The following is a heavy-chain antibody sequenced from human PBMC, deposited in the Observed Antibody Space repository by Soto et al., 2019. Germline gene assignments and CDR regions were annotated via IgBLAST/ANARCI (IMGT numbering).Heavy chain of an antibody. Sequence: QVQLVQSGAEVKKPGASVKVSCKASGYTFTSYGISWVRQAPGQGLEWMGWISAYNGNTNYAQKLQGRVTMTSDTSTSTAYMELRSLRSDDTAVYYCAREVRFLEWKPCFDPWGQGTLVTVSS. CDR2: ISAYNGNT. J-gene: IGHJ5*02. V-gene: IGHV1-18*01. D-gene: IGHD3-3*01. CDR3: AREVRFLEWKPCFDP. CDR1: GYTFTSYG.